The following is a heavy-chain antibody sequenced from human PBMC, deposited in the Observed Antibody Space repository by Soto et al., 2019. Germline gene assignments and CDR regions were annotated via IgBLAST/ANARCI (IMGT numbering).Heavy chain of an antibody. V-gene: IGHV4-61*01. Sequence: SETLSLTCTVSGGSVSSGSYFWSWIRQPPGKGLEWIGYIYYSGSTYNNPSLRSRVSMSIDTSKDQFSLKLKSVTAADTALYFCARQRTSVVTQAYFDVWGPGSLVTVSS. CDR1: GGSVSSGSYF. CDR2: IYYSGST. CDR3: ARQRTSVVTQAYFDV. J-gene: IGHJ4*02. D-gene: IGHD2-21*02.